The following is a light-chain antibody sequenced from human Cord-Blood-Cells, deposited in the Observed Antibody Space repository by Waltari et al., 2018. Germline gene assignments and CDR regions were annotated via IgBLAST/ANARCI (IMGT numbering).Light chain of an antibody. CDR3: QQSYSTPLVPT. Sequence: DIQMTQSPSSLSASVGDRVTITCRASQSISSYVNWYQQKPEKAPKLLIYAASSLQSGVASRFSGSGSGTDFTLTISSLQPEDVATNYCQQSYSTPLVPTFGQGTKLEIK. V-gene: IGKV1-39*01. CDR2: AAS. J-gene: IGKJ2*01. CDR1: QSISSY.